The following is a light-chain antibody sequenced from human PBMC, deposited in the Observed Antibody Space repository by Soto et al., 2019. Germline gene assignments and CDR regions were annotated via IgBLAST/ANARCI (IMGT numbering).Light chain of an antibody. CDR1: QGISSY. V-gene: IGKV1-9*01. J-gene: IGKJ5*01. CDR2: AAS. Sequence: IQLTQSPSSLSASVGDRVTITCRASQGISSYLSWYRQKPGKAPKLLIYAASTLQSGVPSRFSGSGSGTDFTLTISSLEPEDFAVYYCHQRQYWPPITFGQGTRLEIK. CDR3: HQRQYWPPIT.